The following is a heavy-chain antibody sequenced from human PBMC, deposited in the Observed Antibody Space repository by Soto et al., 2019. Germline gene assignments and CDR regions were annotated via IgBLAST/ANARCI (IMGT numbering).Heavy chain of an antibody. CDR3: AKDLESD. CDR1: GFSFSTYS. J-gene: IGHJ1*01. Sequence: GGSLRLSCAPSGFSFSTYSMNWVRQAPGKGLEWVSAISGSGGSTYYADSVKGRFTISRDNSKNTLYLQMNSLRAEDTAVYYCAKDLESDWGQGTLVTVSS. CDR2: ISGSGGST. V-gene: IGHV3-23*01.